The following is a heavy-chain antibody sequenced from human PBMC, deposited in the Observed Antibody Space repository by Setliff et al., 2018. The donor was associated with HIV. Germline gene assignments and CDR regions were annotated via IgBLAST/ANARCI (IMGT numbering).Heavy chain of an antibody. V-gene: IGHV1-18*01. Sequence: ASVKVSCKASGYTFTNYAINWVRQAPGQGLEWMGWISPYIGHTNYAQNFQGRVTMTIDTSTSTAYMELRSLRSDDTAVYFCARINGYDNRPSAFDIWGQGTMVTVSS. CDR3: ARINGYDNRPSAFDI. J-gene: IGHJ3*02. CDR1: GYTFTNYA. CDR2: ISPYIGHT. D-gene: IGHD5-12*01.